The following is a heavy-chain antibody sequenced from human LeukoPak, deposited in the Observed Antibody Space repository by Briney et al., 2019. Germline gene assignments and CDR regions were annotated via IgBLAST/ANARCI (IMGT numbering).Heavy chain of an antibody. V-gene: IGHV3-48*02. CDR2: TSSSRGTI. Sequence: GGSLRLSCAASGFTFSNYDMNWVRQAPGKGLEWLSYTSSSRGTIYNADSVKGRFTISRDNAKNSLYLQMNSLRDEDTAVYYCARGGDYYDTPLDSWGQGTPVTVSS. CDR1: GFTFSNYD. CDR3: ARGGDYYDTPLDS. J-gene: IGHJ4*02. D-gene: IGHD3-22*01.